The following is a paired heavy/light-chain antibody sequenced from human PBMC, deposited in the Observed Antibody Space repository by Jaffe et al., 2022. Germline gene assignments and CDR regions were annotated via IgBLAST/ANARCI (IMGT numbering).Light chain of an antibody. CDR2: WAS. J-gene: IGKJ4*01. CDR1: QSVLYSSNNKNY. Sequence: DIVMTQSPDSLAVSLGERATINCKSSQSVLYSSNNKNYLAWYQQKPGQPPKLLIYWASTRESGVPDRFSGSGSGADFTLTISSLQAEDVAVYYCQQYYSTPPVTFGGGTKVEIK. CDR3: QQYYSTPPVT. V-gene: IGKV4-1*01.
Heavy chain of an antibody. J-gene: IGHJ3*02. CDR2: IRYDGSKK. Sequence: QVQLVESGGGVVPPGGSLRLSCGASGFTFSYYGMHWVRQAPGKGLEWVTFIRYDGSKKFYAESMKGRFTVSRDNSKNTLYLQMNSLRVEDTAVYYCAKDMLLGCSGSTCHDSNDAFHIWGQGTMVTVSS. D-gene: IGHD2-15*01. CDR3: AKDMLLGCSGSTCHDSNDAFHI. CDR1: GFTFSYYG. V-gene: IGHV3-30*02.